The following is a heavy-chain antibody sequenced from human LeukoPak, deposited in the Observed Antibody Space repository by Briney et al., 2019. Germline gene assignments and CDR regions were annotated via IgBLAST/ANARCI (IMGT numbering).Heavy chain of an antibody. CDR3: AKDFRIGYSAHFDY. V-gene: IGHV3-23*01. J-gene: IGHJ4*02. D-gene: IGHD2-21*01. Sequence: GGSLRLSCVGSGFTFRSHAMGWVRQAPEKGLEFVSGIYENGGTTYYADSVKGRFSISRDNSKNTLYLQMDSLRGEDTAVYYCAKDFRIGYSAHFDYWGQGALVTVSS. CDR1: GFTFRSHA. CDR2: IYENGGTT.